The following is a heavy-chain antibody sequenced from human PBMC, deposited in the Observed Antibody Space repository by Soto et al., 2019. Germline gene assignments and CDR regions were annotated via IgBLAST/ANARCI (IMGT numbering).Heavy chain of an antibody. V-gene: IGHV1-18*04. Sequence: ASVKVSCKASGYTFTSYGISWVRQAHGQGLEWMGWISAYNGNTNYAQKLQGRVTMTTDTSTSTAYMELRSLRSDDTAVYYCALTYYYDSSGYYRPGAFDIWGQGTMFTVSS. J-gene: IGHJ3*02. CDR2: ISAYNGNT. CDR1: GYTFTSYG. CDR3: ALTYYYDSSGYYRPGAFDI. D-gene: IGHD3-22*01.